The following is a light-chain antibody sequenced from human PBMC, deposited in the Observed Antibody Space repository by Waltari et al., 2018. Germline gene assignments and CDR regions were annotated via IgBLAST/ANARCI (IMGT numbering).Light chain of an antibody. CDR3: GSYTSSTTQV. J-gene: IGLJ3*02. V-gene: IGLV2-14*01. CDR2: EVS. CDR1: SSDVGGYNY. Sequence: QSALTQPASVSGSPGPSITISCTGTSSDVGGYNYVSCYQQPPGKAPKLMIYEVSNRPSGVSNRFSGSKSGNTASLTISGLQAEDEADYYCGSYTSSTTQVFGGGTKLTVL.